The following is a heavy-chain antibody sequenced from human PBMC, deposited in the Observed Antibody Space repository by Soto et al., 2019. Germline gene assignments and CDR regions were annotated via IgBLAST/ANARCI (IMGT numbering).Heavy chain of an antibody. CDR1: GYSFTLYY. V-gene: IGHV1-46*01. Sequence: APVKVSCKAAGYSFTLYYIDWERHAPGQQLEWMGIIHPNRGITTSAQNFRAQFTMTSDTSTSAVYLQLCSLISQHAAIHYFSSSVNSAMAFDYWGQGPLVTVSS. CDR2: IHPNRGIT. D-gene: IGHD5-18*01. J-gene: IGHJ4*02. CDR3: SSSVNSAMAFDY.